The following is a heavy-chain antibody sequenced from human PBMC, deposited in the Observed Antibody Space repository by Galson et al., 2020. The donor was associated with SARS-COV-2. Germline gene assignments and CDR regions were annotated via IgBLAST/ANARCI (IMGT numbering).Heavy chain of an antibody. J-gene: IGHJ4*02. Sequence: GESLKISCKASRYTFTSYDINWVRQASRQGLEWMGWMNTRNGNTGYAPKFQYGVTMTRDTSMNTAYLELNYLTSDDTAVYYCARKVDYIDSWGQGTLVTVAS. CDR3: ARKVDYIDS. V-gene: IGHV1-8*01. CDR2: MNTRNGNT. CDR1: RYTFTSYD. D-gene: IGHD1-26*01.